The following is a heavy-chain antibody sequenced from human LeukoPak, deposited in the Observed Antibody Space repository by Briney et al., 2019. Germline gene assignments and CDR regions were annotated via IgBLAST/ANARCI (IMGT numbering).Heavy chain of an antibody. CDR3: ARVLGIAARQLDY. D-gene: IGHD6-6*01. Sequence: ASVKVSCKASGGTFSSYAISWVRQAPGQGLEWMGWINPNSGGTNYAQKFQGRVTMTRDTSISTAYMELSRLRSDDTAVYYCARVLGIAARQLDYWGQGTLVTVSS. CDR2: INPNSGGT. CDR1: GGTFSSYA. V-gene: IGHV1-2*02. J-gene: IGHJ4*02.